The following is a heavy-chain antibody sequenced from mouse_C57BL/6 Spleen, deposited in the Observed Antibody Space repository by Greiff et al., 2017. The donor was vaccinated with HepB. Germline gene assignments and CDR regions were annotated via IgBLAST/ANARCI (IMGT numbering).Heavy chain of an antibody. Sequence: EVKLMESGEGLVKPGGSLKLSCAASGFTFSSYAMSWVRQTPEKRLEWVAYISSGGDYIYYADTVKGRFTISRDNARNTLYLQMSSLKSEDTAMYYCTRGGDYERYFDVCGTGTTVTVSS. D-gene: IGHD2-4*01. J-gene: IGHJ1*03. CDR1: GFTFSSYA. CDR2: ISSGGDYI. CDR3: TRGGDYERYFDV. V-gene: IGHV5-9-1*02.